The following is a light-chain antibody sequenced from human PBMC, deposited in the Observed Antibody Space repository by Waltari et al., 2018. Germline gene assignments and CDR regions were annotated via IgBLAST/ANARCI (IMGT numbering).Light chain of an antibody. CDR2: WAS. Sequence: DIVMTQSPDSLAVSLGERATIHCKSSQSVLNHLHNKNYLAWYQQKPGQPPKLIINWASTRESGVPARFSGSGSGTDFTLTISSLQAEDVAVYYCQQYYSILPLTFGGGTKVEIK. V-gene: IGKV4-1*01. CDR1: QSVLNHLHNKNY. J-gene: IGKJ4*01. CDR3: QQYYSILPLT.